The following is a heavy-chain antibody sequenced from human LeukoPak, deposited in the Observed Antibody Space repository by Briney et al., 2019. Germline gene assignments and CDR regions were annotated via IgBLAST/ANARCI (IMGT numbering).Heavy chain of an antibody. CDR1: GGSVSSGSYY. D-gene: IGHD2-15*01. CDR2: IYYSGST. V-gene: IGHV4-61*01. CDR3: ARGNKVVVVAATSYYFDY. J-gene: IGHJ4*02. Sequence: SETLSLTCTVSGGSVSSGSYYWSWIRQPPGKGPEWIVYIYYSGSTNYNPSLKSRVTISVDKSKNQFSLKLSSVTAADTAVYYCARGNKVVVVAATSYYFDYWGQGTLVTVSS.